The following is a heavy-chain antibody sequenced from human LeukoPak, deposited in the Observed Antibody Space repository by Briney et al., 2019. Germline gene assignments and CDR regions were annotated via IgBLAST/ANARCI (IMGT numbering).Heavy chain of an antibody. CDR1: GFTFSSYW. D-gene: IGHD2-2*01. CDR3: ARGHYCSSTSCYGDDAFDI. Sequence: GGSLRLSCAAPGFTFSSYWMSWVRQAPGKGLEWVANIKQDGSEKYYVDSVKGRFTISRDNAKNSLYLQMNSLRAEDTAVYYCARGHYCSSTSCYGDDAFDIWGQGTMVTVSS. V-gene: IGHV3-7*01. CDR2: IKQDGSEK. J-gene: IGHJ3*02.